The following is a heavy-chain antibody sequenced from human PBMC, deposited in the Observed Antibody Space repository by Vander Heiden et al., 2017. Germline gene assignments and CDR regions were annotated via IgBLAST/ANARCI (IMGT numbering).Heavy chain of an antibody. CDR3: ARGGYYYDSSGYYYEGYFDY. Sequence: EVQLVESGGGLVKPGGSLRLSCAASGFTFSSYSMNWVRQAPGKGLEWVSSISSSSSYIYYADSVKGRFTIARDNAKNSLYLQMNSLRAEDTAVYYCARGGYYYDSSGYYYEGYFDYWGQGTLVTVSS. CDR2: ISSSSSYI. D-gene: IGHD3-22*01. J-gene: IGHJ4*02. CDR1: GFTFSSYS. V-gene: IGHV3-21*01.